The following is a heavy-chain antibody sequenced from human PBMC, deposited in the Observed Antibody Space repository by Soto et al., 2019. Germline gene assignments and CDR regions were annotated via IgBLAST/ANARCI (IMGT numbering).Heavy chain of an antibody. CDR1: GLSISSYY. D-gene: IGHD3-3*01. Sequence: SETLSLTCTVSGLSISSYYWSWIRQPPGKGLEWIGYIYYSGSTNYNPSLKSRVTISVDTSKNQFSLKLSSVTAADTAVYYCARHGNDFWSGYYPNLYYYYMDVWGKGTTVTVSS. CDR3: ARHGNDFWSGYYPNLYYYYMDV. V-gene: IGHV4-59*08. J-gene: IGHJ6*03. CDR2: IYYSGST.